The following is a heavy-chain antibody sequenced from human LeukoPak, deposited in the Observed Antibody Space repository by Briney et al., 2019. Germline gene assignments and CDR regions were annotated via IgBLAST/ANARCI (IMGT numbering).Heavy chain of an antibody. V-gene: IGHV3-74*01. Sequence: GGSLRLSCAASGVTLRSYWMHWVRQAPGKGLVWVSRINSDGSSTTYADSVKGRFTISRDNAKNTLYLQMNSLRDEDTAVYYCASLASNSGSYRAFDIWGQGTMVTVSS. J-gene: IGHJ3*02. CDR1: GVTLRSYW. CDR2: INSDGSST. D-gene: IGHD1-26*01. CDR3: ASLASNSGSYRAFDI.